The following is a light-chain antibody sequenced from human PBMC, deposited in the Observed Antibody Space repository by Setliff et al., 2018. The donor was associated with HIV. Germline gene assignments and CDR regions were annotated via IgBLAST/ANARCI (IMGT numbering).Light chain of an antibody. CDR1: SSNIGADYD. J-gene: IGLJ1*01. CDR2: AND. CDR3: SSYSSISTQM. Sequence: QSVLTQPPSVSGAPGQRVTISCAGSSSNIGADYDVNWYRQFPGAAPKLLIYANDHRPSGVPDRFSGSKSGTSASLGITGLQAEDEADYYCSSYSSISTQMFGTGTKGTVL. V-gene: IGLV1-40*01.